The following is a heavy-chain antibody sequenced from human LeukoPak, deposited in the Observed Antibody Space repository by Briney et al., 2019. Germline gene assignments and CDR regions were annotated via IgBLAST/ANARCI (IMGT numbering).Heavy chain of an antibody. J-gene: IGHJ4*02. CDR1: GGSFSGDY. CDR2: INHSGST. CDR3: ARKGYYPKYYFDY. D-gene: IGHD3-10*01. V-gene: IGHV4-34*01. Sequence: PSETLSLTCAVYGGSFSGDYWSWIRQPPAKGLEWIGEINHSGSTNYNPSLKSRVTISVDTSKNQLSLKLSSVTAADTAVYYCARKGYYPKYYFDYWGQGTLVTVSS.